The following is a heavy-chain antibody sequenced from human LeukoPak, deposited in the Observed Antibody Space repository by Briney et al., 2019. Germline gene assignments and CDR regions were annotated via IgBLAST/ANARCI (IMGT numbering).Heavy chain of an antibody. CDR2: INYSGST. Sequence: SETLSLTCAVYGGSFSGYYWSWIRQPPGKGLEWIGEINYSGSTNYSPSLKSRVIISVDTSKNQFSLKVNSVTAADTAVYYCARGLAVVVVTAYDYWGQGTLVTVSS. V-gene: IGHV4-34*01. D-gene: IGHD2-15*01. CDR1: GGSFSGYY. CDR3: ARGLAVVVVTAYDY. J-gene: IGHJ4*02.